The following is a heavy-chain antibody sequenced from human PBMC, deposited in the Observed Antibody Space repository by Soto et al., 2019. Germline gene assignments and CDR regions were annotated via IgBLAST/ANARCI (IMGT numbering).Heavy chain of an antibody. Sequence: QVQLVQSGAEVKKPGASVKVSCKASGYTFTSYDINWVRQATGQGLEWMGWMNTNSGNTGYAQKSQGRVTMTRNTPTCTAYIELSSLRSEDTAVYYCARESIEAAGTFWFDPCGQGTLVTVSS. V-gene: IGHV1-8*01. CDR3: ARESIEAAGTFWFDP. J-gene: IGHJ5*02. D-gene: IGHD6-13*01. CDR2: MNTNSGNT. CDR1: GYTFTSYD.